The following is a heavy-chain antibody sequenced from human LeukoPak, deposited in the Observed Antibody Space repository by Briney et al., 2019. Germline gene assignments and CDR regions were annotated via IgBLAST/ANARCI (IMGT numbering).Heavy chain of an antibody. CDR2: INHSGST. J-gene: IGHJ6*03. D-gene: IGHD6-19*01. CDR3: ARDRGGIAVFGSVRGYMDV. V-gene: IGHV4-34*01. CDR1: GGSFSGYY. Sequence: PSETLSLTCAVYGGSFSGYYWSWIRQPPGKGLEWIGEINHSGSTNYNPSLKSRVTISVDTSKNQFSLKLSSVTAADTAVYYCARDRGGIAVFGSVRGYMDVWGKGTTVTVSS.